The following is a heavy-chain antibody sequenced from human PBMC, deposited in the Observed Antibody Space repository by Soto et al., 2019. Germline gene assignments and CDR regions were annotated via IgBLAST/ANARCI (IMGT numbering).Heavy chain of an antibody. D-gene: IGHD6-6*01. V-gene: IGHV4-59*01. J-gene: IGHJ6*02. CDR3: ARVSKLVAPKDGKRAYFFAMDV. Sequence: WTWIRQPPGKPLEWIGYVYSTGTTSYSPSLKSRVDISVDTSENQFSLTLRSVTAADAAVYFCARVSKLVAPKDGKRAYFFAMDVWGHGTTVTVS. CDR2: VYSTGTT.